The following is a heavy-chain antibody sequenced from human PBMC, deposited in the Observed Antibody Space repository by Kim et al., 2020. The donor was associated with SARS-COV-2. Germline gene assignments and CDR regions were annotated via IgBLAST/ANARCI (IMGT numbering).Heavy chain of an antibody. CDR2: IYYSGST. Sequence: SETLSLTCTVSGGSISSYYWSWIRQPPGKGLEWIGYIYYSGSTNYNPSLKSRVTISVDTSKNQFSLKLSSVTAADTAVYYCARGPAGILWFGEGGFDPWGQGTLVTVSS. J-gene: IGHJ5*02. CDR1: GGSISSYY. D-gene: IGHD3-10*01. CDR3: ARGPAGILWFGEGGFDP. V-gene: IGHV4-59*13.